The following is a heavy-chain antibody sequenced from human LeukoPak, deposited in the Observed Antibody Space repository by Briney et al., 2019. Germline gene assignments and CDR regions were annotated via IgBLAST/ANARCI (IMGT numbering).Heavy chain of an antibody. V-gene: IGHV4-34*01. CDR3: ARGRHDITMIVVVMTSVSYYLDV. Sequence: PSETLSLTCAVYGGSFSGYHWTWIRQSPGKGLEWIGDINPSGSTYYNPSLMSRLTISVDTSKNQFSLKLRSVTAADKAVYYCARGRHDITMIVVVMTSVSYYLDVWGKGTTVTVS. J-gene: IGHJ6*03. D-gene: IGHD3-22*01. CDR2: INPSGST. CDR1: GGSFSGYH.